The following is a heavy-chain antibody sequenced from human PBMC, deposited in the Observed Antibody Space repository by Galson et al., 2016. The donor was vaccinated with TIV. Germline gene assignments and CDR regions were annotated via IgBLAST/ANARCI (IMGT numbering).Heavy chain of an antibody. J-gene: IGHJ4*02. CDR2: VYYTGGT. D-gene: IGHD1-7*01. Sequence: SETLSLTCTVSGHSFTRGYYWGWIRRPPGKGLEWIGSVYYTGGTYYNPSLRSRVTVPLDTSNNQFFLKLSSVTAADTAVYYCTREIAGTTVHSWGQGALVTVSS. CDR3: TREIAGTTVHS. V-gene: IGHV4-38-2*02. CDR1: GHSFTRGYY.